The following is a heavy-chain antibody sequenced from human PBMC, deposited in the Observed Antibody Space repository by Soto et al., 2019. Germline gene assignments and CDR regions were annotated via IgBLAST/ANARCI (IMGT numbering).Heavy chain of an antibody. J-gene: IGHJ5*02. CDR1: GGSFSGYY. V-gene: IGHV4-34*01. D-gene: IGHD6-13*01. CDR3: ARPPVGAAVGLHGNWFDP. CDR2: INHSGST. Sequence: SETLSLTCAFYGGSFSGYYWSWIRQPPGKGLEWIGEINHSGSTNYNPSLKSRVTILVDTSKNQFSLKLNSVTAADTAVYYCARPPVGAAVGLHGNWFDPWGQGTLVTFSS.